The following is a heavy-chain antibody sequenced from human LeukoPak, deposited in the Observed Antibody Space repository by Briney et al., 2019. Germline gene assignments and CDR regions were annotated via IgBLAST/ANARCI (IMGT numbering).Heavy chain of an antibody. CDR3: TTEYFGGFEY. J-gene: IGHJ4*02. V-gene: IGHV3-15*07. CDR1: GFTFSSYA. Sequence: GGSLRLSCAASGFTFSSYAMHWVRQAPGKGLEWVGRVKNRGDGMATDYAAPVKGRFIISRDDSKKTVYLQMDSLKTEDTAVYFCTTEYFGGFEYWGQGTLVTVSS. D-gene: IGHD3-16*01. CDR2: VKNRGDGMAT.